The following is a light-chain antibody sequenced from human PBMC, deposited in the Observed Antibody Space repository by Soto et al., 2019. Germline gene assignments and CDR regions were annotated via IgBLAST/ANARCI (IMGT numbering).Light chain of an antibody. Sequence: QSALTQPASVSGSPGQSITISCTGTSSDVGSYNLVSWYQQHPGKAPKLMIYEGSKRPSGVSNRFSGSKSGNTASLTISGLQAEHEADYYCCSYAGSSTYVFGGGTKLTVL. CDR3: CSYAGSSTYV. J-gene: IGLJ2*01. V-gene: IGLV2-23*01. CDR2: EGS. CDR1: SSDVGSYNL.